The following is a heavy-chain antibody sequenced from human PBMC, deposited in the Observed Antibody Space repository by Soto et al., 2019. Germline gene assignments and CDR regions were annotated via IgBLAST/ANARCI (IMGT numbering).Heavy chain of an antibody. Sequence: EVQLLEAGGGLVQPGGSLRPSCTASGFTFSTYAMSWVRQAPGKGLEWVSGISVSGDNSYYADSVKGRFTISRDNSKSTLYLQMNNLRAEDTAVYYCADGGEWSFNFVYWGQGTLVTVSS. CDR1: GFTFSTYA. CDR2: ISVSGDNS. CDR3: ADGGEWSFNFVY. V-gene: IGHV3-23*01. J-gene: IGHJ4*02. D-gene: IGHD3-3*01.